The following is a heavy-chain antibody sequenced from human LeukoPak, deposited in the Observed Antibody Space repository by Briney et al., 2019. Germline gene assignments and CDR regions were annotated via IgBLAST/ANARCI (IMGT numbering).Heavy chain of an antibody. Sequence: ASVNVSCKASGGTFSSYAISWVRQAPGQGLEWMGGIIPIFGTANYAQRFQGRVTITADESTSTAYMELSSLRSEDTAVYYCARSPGYTSGWYHAFDIWGQGTMITVSS. CDR2: IIPIFGTA. J-gene: IGHJ3*02. CDR1: GGTFSSYA. D-gene: IGHD6-19*01. V-gene: IGHV1-69*13. CDR3: ARSPGYTSGWYHAFDI.